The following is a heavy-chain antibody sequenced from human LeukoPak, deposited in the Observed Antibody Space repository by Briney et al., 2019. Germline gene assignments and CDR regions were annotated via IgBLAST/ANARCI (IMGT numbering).Heavy chain of an antibody. D-gene: IGHD5-18*01. CDR1: GFTFSTYW. Sequence: GGSLRLSCSASGFTFSTYWMSWVRQAPGKGLEWVANMRRDGNEIYYLDSVRGRFTISRDNAKNSLYLQMNSLRAEDTAVYYCARHDTAMATDYGMDVWGQGTTVTVSS. V-gene: IGHV3-7*01. J-gene: IGHJ6*02. CDR3: ARHDTAMATDYGMDV. CDR2: MRRDGNEI.